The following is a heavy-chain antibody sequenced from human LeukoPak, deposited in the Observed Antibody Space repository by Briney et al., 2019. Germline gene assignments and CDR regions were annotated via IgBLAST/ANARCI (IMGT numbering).Heavy chain of an antibody. CDR3: AKDRPCYGVYLDY. V-gene: IGHV3-74*01. D-gene: IGHD4-17*01. CDR2: ITDAVSST. J-gene: IGHJ4*02. CDR1: GLTSSSYR. Sequence: PGGSLRLSCAASGLTSSSYRMDWVRQAPGKGLVWGSRITDAVSSTTTTDPVKGRFPNSRDSAKTTSYLQMNTLRAQDKAGIYCAKDRPCYGVYLDYRGQETLVTDSS.